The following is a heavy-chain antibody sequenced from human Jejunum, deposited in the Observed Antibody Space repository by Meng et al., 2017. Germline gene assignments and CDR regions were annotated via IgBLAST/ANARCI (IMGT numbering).Heavy chain of an antibody. CDR1: GFTFSSYW. V-gene: IGHV3-7*01. CDR3: ARRGKFYYDSSGYPDHY. Sequence: GGSLRLSCEASGFTFSSYWMSWVRQAPGKGLEWVANIKQDVSEKNYVDSVKGRFTISRDNAKNSLYLQMNSLRAEDTAVYYCARRGKFYYDSSGYPDHYWGQGTLVTVSS. CDR2: IKQDVSEK. D-gene: IGHD3-22*01. J-gene: IGHJ4*02.